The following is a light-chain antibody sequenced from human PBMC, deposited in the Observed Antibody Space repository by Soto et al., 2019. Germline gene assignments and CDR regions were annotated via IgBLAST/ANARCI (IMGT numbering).Light chain of an antibody. Sequence: QSALTQPPSASRSPGQSVTISCTGTSSDVGGYNYVSWYQHHPGKAPKLMIYEVAKRPSGVPDRFSGSKSGNTASLTVSGLQAEDEADYYCNSYAGDSWVFGGGTKLTVL. CDR2: EVA. J-gene: IGLJ3*02. V-gene: IGLV2-8*02. CDR1: SSDVGGYNY. CDR3: NSYAGDSWV.